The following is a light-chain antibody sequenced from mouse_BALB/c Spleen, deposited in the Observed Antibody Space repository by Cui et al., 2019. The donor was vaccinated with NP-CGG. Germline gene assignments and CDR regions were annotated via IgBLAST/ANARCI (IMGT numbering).Light chain of an antibody. J-gene: IGLJ1*01. CDR3: VLCYRNHWV. CDR2: GTH. Sequence: QAVVTQESALTTSPGGTVILTCRSSTGAVTTSNYANWVQEKPDHLFTGLIGGTHNRDPGVPVRVSQAPIGEKAALTISGAQSEEEAIYFCVLCYRNHWVFGGGTKLTVL. V-gene: IGLV1*01. CDR1: TGAVTTSNY.